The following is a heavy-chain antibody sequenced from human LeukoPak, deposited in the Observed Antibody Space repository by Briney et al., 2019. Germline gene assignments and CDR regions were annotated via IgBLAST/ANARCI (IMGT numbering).Heavy chain of an antibody. CDR3: GKGVGYYDSSGNPDY. CDR1: GFTFSSYA. V-gene: IGHV3-23*01. CDR2: ISGSGGST. Sequence: AGGSLRLSCAASGFTFSSYAMSWVRQAPGKGLEWVLAISGSGGSTYYADSVKGRFTISRDNSKNTLYLQMNSLRAEDTAVYYCGKGVGYYDSSGNPDYWGQGTLVTVSS. D-gene: IGHD3-22*01. J-gene: IGHJ4*02.